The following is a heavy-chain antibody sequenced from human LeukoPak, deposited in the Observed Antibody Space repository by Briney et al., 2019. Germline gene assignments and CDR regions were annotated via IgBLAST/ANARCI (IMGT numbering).Heavy chain of an antibody. D-gene: IGHD3-22*01. J-gene: IGHJ4*02. CDR3: ARPPGYYHNFVDY. CDR1: GLTFRSYA. Sequence: GVPLRLLCGAWGLTFRSYAMYPSPQAPPKTLYIFAGISYDGSNKYYAGSVKGRFTISRDNSKNTLYLQMNSLRAEDTAVYYCARPPGYYHNFVDYWGQGTLVTVSS. CDR2: ISYDGSNK. V-gene: IGHV3-30-3*01.